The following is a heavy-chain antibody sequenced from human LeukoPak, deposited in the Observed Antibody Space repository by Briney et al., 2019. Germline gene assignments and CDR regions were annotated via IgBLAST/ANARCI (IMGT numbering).Heavy chain of an antibody. CDR2: MYYSGNT. CDR3: VKHTHSGYDLSH. D-gene: IGHD5-12*01. Sequence: XETLSLTCTVSGGSISSSSPYYWGWIRQPPGKGLEWIGSMYYSGNTYYTPSLKSRVTIFVDTSKNQFSLKVRSVAAADTAVYYCVKHTHSGYDLSHWGQGTLVTVSS. J-gene: IGHJ4*02. CDR1: GGSISSSSPYY. V-gene: IGHV4-39*01.